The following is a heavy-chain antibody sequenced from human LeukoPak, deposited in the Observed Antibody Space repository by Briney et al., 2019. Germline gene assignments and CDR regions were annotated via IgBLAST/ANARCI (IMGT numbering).Heavy chain of an antibody. D-gene: IGHD3-10*01. CDR2: IYTSGST. CDR3: ASVAMVRGATFDY. Sequence: KSSETLSLTCTVSGGSISSGSYYWSWIRQPAGKGLEWIGRIYTSGSTNYNPSLKSRVTMSVDTSKNQFSLKLSSVTAADTAVYYCASVAMVRGATFDYWGQGTLVTVSS. J-gene: IGHJ4*02. V-gene: IGHV4-61*02. CDR1: GGSISSGSYY.